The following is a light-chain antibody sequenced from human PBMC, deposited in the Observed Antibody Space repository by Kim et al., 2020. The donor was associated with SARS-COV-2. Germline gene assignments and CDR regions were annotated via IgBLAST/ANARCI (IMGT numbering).Light chain of an antibody. V-gene: IGKV1-33*01. CDR3: QQYDILPIA. CDR1: QDVRKY. J-gene: IGKJ5*01. Sequence: ASVGDRVTSTCQASQDVRKYLNWYQEKPGNPPKLLIYDASILETGAPSRFSGIGSGTDFSFTISSLQPEDIATYYCQQYDILPIAFGQGTRLEIK. CDR2: DAS.